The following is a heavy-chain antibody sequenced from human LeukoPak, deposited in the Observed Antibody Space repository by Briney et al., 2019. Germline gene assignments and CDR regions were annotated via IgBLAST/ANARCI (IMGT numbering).Heavy chain of an antibody. CDR1: GGSFSGYY. CDR3: ARDQAAAGAKGSYYYYYMDV. V-gene: IGHV4-4*07. CDR2: IYTSGST. D-gene: IGHD6-13*01. Sequence: PSETLSLTCAVYGGSFSGYYWSWIRQPAGKGLEWIGRIYTSGSTNYNPSLKSRVTMSVDTSKNQFSLKLSSVTAADTAVYYCARDQAAAGAKGSYYYYYMDVWGKGTTVTISS. J-gene: IGHJ6*03.